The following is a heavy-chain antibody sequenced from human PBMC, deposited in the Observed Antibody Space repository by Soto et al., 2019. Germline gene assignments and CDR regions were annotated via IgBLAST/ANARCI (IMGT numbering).Heavy chain of an antibody. CDR2: MYSDGRT. CDR1: GLTVSTNY. CDR3: ARVTTLAFDY. D-gene: IGHD1-1*01. V-gene: IGHV3-66*01. J-gene: IGHJ4*02. Sequence: GGSLRLSCAAPGLTVSTNYMSWVRQAPGKGLEWVSIMYSDGRTLHADSVKGRFTISRDKSKNMLYLQMNSLRAEDTAVYYCARVTTLAFDYWGQGTLVTVSS.